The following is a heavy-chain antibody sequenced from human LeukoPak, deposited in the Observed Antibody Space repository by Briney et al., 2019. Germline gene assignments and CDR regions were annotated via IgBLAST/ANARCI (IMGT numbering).Heavy chain of an antibody. J-gene: IGHJ4*02. D-gene: IGHD6-19*01. CDR2: ISWNSGSI. CDR1: GFTFDDYA. Sequence: PGGSLRLSCAASGFTFDDYAMHWVRQAPGKGLEWVSGISWNSGSIGYADSVKGRFTISRDNAKNSLYLQMNSLRAEDTAVYYCASLSSGWYGVDYWGQGTLVTVSS. V-gene: IGHV3-9*01. CDR3: ASLSSGWYGVDY.